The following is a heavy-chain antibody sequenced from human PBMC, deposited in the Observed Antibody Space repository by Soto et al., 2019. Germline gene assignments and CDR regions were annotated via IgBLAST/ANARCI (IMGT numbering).Heavy chain of an antibody. J-gene: IGHJ5*02. V-gene: IGHV4-39*01. CDR2: IYYSGST. CDR1: GGSINSSIYF. D-gene: IGHD6-19*01. Sequence: QLQLQESGPGLVKPSETLSLTCSVSGGSINSSIYFWGWVRQPPGKGLEWIGSIYYSGSTYYNPSLRSRVTISVDTSKNQFSLKLSSVTAADTAVFYCARHYSSGSRNWFDPWGQGTLVTVSS. CDR3: ARHYSSGSRNWFDP.